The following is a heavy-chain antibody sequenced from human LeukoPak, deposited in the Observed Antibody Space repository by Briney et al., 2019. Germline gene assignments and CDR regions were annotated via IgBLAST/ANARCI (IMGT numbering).Heavy chain of an antibody. CDR1: GFTFRTYA. J-gene: IGHJ4*02. V-gene: IGHV3-30*18. CDR2: ISHDGSDK. D-gene: IGHD5-12*01. CDR3: AKDHGSGYDFGDY. Sequence: GGSLRLSCAASGFTFRTYAMHWVRQAPGKGLEWVAVISHDGSDKYYAGSVKGRLTISRDNSKNTLYLQMNSLRAEDTAVYFCAKDHGSGYDFGDYWGQGTLVTVSS.